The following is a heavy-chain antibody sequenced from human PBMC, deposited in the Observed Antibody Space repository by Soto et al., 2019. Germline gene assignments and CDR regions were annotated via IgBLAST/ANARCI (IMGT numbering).Heavy chain of an antibody. D-gene: IGHD4-17*01. V-gene: IGHV4-30-4*01. Sequence: SETLSLTCTVSGGSISSGDYYWSWIRQPPGKGLEWIGYIYYSGSTYYNPSLKSRVTISVDTSKNQFSLKLSSVTAADTAVYYCARVMDFGDTNWFDPWGQGTLVTVSS. CDR3: ARVMDFGDTNWFDP. CDR2: IYYSGST. J-gene: IGHJ5*02. CDR1: GGSISSGDYY.